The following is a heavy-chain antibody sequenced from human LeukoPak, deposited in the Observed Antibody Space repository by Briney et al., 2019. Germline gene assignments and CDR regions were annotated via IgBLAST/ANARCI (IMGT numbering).Heavy chain of an antibody. D-gene: IGHD5-24*01. J-gene: IGHJ6*03. V-gene: IGHV3-33*08. CDR2: IWYDGSNK. Sequence: GGSLRLSCAASGFTFSSYAMSWVRQAPGKGLEWVAVIWYDGSNKYYADSVKGRFTISRDNSKNTLYLQMNSLRAEDTAVYYCARDGVATTYYYYYMDVWGKGTTVTVSS. CDR1: GFTFSSYA. CDR3: ARDGVATTYYYYYMDV.